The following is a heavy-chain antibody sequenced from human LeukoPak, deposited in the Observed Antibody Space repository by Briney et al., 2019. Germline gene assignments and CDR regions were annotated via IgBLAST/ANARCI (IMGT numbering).Heavy chain of an antibody. CDR1: GGSISSGVYY. CDR2: IYYSGST. D-gene: IGHD4-4*01. CDR3: ARTVGRTASLSY. V-gene: IGHV4-31*03. Sequence: SETLSLTCTVSGGSISSGVYYWSWIRQLPGKGLEWIGYIYYSGSTYYNPSLKSRVTISVNTSKNQFSLKLSSVTAADTAVYYCARTVGRTASLSYWGQGTLVTVSS. J-gene: IGHJ4*02.